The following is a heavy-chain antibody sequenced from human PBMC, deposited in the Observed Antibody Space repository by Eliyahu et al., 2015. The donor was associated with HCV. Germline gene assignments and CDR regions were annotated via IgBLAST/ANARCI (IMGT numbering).Heavy chain of an antibody. J-gene: IGHJ4*02. CDR1: GGSFSGYY. CDR3: ARDSGGTVTTFAY. CDR2: INHSGST. Sequence: QVQLQQWGAGLLKPSETLSLTCAVYGGSFSGYYWSWIRQPPGKGLEWIGEINHSGSTNYNPSLQRRVTISVDTSKNQFSLKLNSVTAADTAVYYCARDSGGTVTTFAYWGQGTLVTVSS. V-gene: IGHV4-34*01. D-gene: IGHD4-11*01.